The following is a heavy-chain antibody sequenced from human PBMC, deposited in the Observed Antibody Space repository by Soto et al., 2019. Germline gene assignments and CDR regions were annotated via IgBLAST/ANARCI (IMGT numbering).Heavy chain of an antibody. D-gene: IGHD2-21*01. V-gene: IGHV3-7*05. CDR2: IKQDGSEK. J-gene: IGHJ6*02. Sequence: EVQLVESGGGLVQPGGSLRLSCAASGFTLSSYWMSWVRQAPGKGLEWVANIKQDGSEKYYVDSVKAPFTISRDNAKNSLYLQMKSLRAEDTALYYCARDSGSIYSPRYYGMDVWGQGTTVTVSS. CDR1: GFTLSSYW. CDR3: ARDSGSIYSPRYYGMDV.